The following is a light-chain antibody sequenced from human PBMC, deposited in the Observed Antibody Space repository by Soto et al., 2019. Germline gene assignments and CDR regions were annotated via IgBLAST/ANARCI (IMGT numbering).Light chain of an antibody. V-gene: IGLV2-14*03. J-gene: IGLJ1*01. CDR2: DVS. CDR3: CSYISSSTPYV. CDR1: SSGFGSYNF. Sequence: QSALTQPASVSGSPGQSITISCTGTSSGFGSYNFVSWYQHHPGKAPKLMIYDVSNRPSGVSNRFSGSKSGNTASLIISGLQAEDEADYYCCSYISSSTPYVFGTGTKLTVL.